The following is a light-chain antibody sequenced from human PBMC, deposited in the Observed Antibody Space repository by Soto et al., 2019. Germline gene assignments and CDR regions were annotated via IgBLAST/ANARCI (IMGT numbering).Light chain of an antibody. Sequence: DIQMTQSPSSLSASVGDRVTITCQASQXXXXXXXXXQQKPGKAPKLLIHDASNLETGVPSRFSGSGSGTDFTFTISSLQPEDIATYYCQQSHNLPLTFGGGTKVDIK. CDR2: DAS. CDR3: QQSHNLPLT. J-gene: IGKJ4*01. V-gene: IGKV1-33*01. CDR1: QXXXXX.